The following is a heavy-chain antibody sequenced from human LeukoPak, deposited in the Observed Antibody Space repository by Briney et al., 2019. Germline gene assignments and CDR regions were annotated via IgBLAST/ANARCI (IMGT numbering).Heavy chain of an antibody. V-gene: IGHV4-61*02. J-gene: IGHJ4*02. CDR1: GGSISSGSYY. CDR3: ARATVTVDY. CDR2: IYTSGST. Sequence: SETLSLXCTVSGGSISSGSYYWSWIRQPAVKGLEWIGRIYTSGSTNYNPSLKSRVTISVDTSKNQFSLKLSSVTAADTAVYYCARATVTVDYWGQGTLVTVSS. D-gene: IGHD4-11*01.